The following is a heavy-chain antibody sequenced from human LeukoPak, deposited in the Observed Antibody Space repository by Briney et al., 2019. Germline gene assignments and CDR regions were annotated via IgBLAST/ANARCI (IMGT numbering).Heavy chain of an antibody. CDR2: FSAYRGNA. CDR3: ARVRREAIVVVVAASWFDP. Sequence: VAAVKVSCKAAGYSFTNYGITLVRQAPGHGLEWMGWFSAYRGNANYAQKFQGRVTMTPDTSTSTAYMDLRSLRSDNTAADYCARVRREAIVVVVAASWFDPWHQRTLVIVS. V-gene: IGHV1-18*01. J-gene: IGHJ5*02. CDR1: GYSFTNYG. D-gene: IGHD2-15*01.